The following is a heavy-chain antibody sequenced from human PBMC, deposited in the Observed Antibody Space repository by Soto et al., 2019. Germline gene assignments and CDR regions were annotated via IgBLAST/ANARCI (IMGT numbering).Heavy chain of an antibody. CDR1: GITLTRYA. CDR2: ISGTGGST. CDR3: AQGRGTENNYFDF. V-gene: IGHV3-23*01. D-gene: IGHD2-21*02. J-gene: IGHJ4*02. Sequence: EVQLLESGGGLVQPGGSLRLSCAVSGITLTRYAMSWVRQAPGKGLEWVSSISGTGGSTYYADSVKGRLTISRDNSENTMDLQMSSLRAEVTAVYYCAQGRGTENNYFDFWGQGTLVTVSS.